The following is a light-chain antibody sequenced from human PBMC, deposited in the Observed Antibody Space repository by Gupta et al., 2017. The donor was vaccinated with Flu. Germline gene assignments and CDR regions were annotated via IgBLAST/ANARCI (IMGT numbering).Light chain of an antibody. J-gene: IGKJ4*01. Sequence: DIVMTQSPDSLAVSLGERATINCKSSQSVLYSSNNKNYLAWYQQKPGQPPKRLIYWASTRESGVPDRFSGSGSGTDFTLTISSLQPEDVAVDYCQQYYSSLSLTFGGGTKVEIK. CDR1: QSVLYSSNNKNY. CDR2: WAS. V-gene: IGKV4-1*01. CDR3: QQYYSSLSLT.